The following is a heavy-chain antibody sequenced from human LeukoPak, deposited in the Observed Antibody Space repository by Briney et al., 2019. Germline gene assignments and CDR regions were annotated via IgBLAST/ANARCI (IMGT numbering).Heavy chain of an antibody. Sequence: GGPLRLPCAASGLTFSSYAMSWLRQAPGKGLEWVSAMSGSGGSTYYADSEKGRLTISRDNSKNTLYLQMNSLRAEDTAVYYCAKHYASRDYWGQGTLVTVSS. CDR3: AKHYASRDY. D-gene: IGHD4-17*01. CDR2: MSGSGGST. V-gene: IGHV3-23*01. J-gene: IGHJ4*02. CDR1: GLTFSSYA.